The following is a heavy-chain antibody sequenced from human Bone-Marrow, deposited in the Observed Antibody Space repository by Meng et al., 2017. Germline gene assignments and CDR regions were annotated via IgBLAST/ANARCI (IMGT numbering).Heavy chain of an antibody. D-gene: IGHD2-15*01. CDR3: VAALVVVAATGFDY. V-gene: IGHV3-30*01. J-gene: IGHJ4*02. CDR1: GFTFSSYA. CDR2: ISYDGSNK. Sequence: GESLKISCAASGFTFSSYAMHWVRQAPGKGLEWVAVISYDGSNKYYADSVKGRFTISRDNSKNTLYLQMNSLRADDTAVYYCVAALVVVAATGFDYWGQGTLVTVSS.